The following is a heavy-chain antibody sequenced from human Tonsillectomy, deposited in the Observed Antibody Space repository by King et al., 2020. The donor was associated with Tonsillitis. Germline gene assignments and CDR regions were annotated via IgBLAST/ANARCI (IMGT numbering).Heavy chain of an antibody. Sequence: VQLVESGGGLVKPGGSLRLSCAVSGFTFSDYYMNWIRQAPGKGLEWVSYISTSSTYTNYADSVKGRFTISRDNAKNSLYLQMNSLRAEDTAVYYCARETRLGEGDYWGQGTLVTVSS. V-gene: IGHV3-11*06. D-gene: IGHD3-10*01. J-gene: IGHJ4*02. CDR3: ARETRLGEGDY. CDR2: ISTSSTYT. CDR1: GFTFSDYY.